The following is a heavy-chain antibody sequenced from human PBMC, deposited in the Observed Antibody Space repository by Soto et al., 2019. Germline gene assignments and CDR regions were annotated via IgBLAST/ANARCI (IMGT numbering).Heavy chain of an antibody. CDR3: ARVEGDYYYYMDV. CDR2: ISSNGGST. V-gene: IGHV3-64*01. CDR1: GFTFSSYX. J-gene: IGHJ6*03. D-gene: IGHD3-16*01. Sequence: GGSLRLSCAASGFTFSSYXMHXXRQAPGKGLEYVSAISSNGGSTYYANSVKGRFTISRDNSKNTLYLQMGSLRAEDMAVYYCARVEGDYYYYMDVWGKGTTVTVSS.